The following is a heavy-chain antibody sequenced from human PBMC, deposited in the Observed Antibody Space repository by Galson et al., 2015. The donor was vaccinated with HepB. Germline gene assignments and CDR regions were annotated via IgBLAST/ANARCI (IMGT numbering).Heavy chain of an antibody. D-gene: IGHD2-2*01. J-gene: IGHJ6*03. Sequence: ETLSLTCAVYGGSFSGYYWSWIRQPPGKGLEWIGEINHSGSTNYNPSLKSRVTISVDTSKNQFSLKLSSVTAADTAVYYCARGIVVVPAARYYYYMDVWGKGTTVTVSS. V-gene: IGHV4-34*01. CDR1: GGSFSGYY. CDR2: INHSGST. CDR3: ARGIVVVPAARYYYYMDV.